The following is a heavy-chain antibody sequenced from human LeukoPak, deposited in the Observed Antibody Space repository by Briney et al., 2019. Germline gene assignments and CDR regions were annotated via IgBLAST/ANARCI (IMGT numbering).Heavy chain of an antibody. CDR2: ISGSGGST. CDR1: GFTFSSYA. Sequence: GGSLRLSCAASGFTFSSYAMSWVRQAPGEGLEWVSAISGSGGSTYYADSVKGRFTISRDSSKNTLYLQMNSLRAEDTAVYYCAKGSSGRPFWHFDYWGQGTLVTVSS. J-gene: IGHJ4*02. V-gene: IGHV3-23*01. CDR3: AKGSSGRPFWHFDY. D-gene: IGHD3-10*01.